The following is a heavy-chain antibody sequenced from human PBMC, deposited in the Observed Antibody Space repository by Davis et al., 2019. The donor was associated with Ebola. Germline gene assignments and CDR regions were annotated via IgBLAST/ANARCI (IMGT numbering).Heavy chain of an antibody. V-gene: IGHV3-23*01. CDR1: GFTFSSYA. CDR2: ISGSGGST. CDR3: AKSGYCSSTSCYSPTNGRFDP. Sequence: PGGSLRLSCAASGFTFSSYAMSWVRQAPGKGLEWVSAISGSGGSTYYADSVKGRFTISRDNSKNTLYLQMNSLRAEDTAVYYCAKSGYCSSTSCYSPTNGRFDPWGQGTLVTVSS. D-gene: IGHD2-2*01. J-gene: IGHJ5*02.